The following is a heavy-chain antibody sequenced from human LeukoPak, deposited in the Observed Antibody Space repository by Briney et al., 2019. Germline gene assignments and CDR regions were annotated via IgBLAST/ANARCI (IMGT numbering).Heavy chain of an antibody. CDR1: GFTFSSFG. Sequence: GGSLRLSCAASGFTFSSFGMHWVRQAPGKGLEWVAFIRFDGSKKYYVDSVKGRFTISRDNSKNTLYLQMNSLRPEDTAVYYCXKGSGSTYNDFWSGVXDXWGXXXXVT. D-gene: IGHD3-3*01. V-gene: IGHV3-30*02. CDR2: IRFDGSKK. CDR3: XKGSGSTYNDFWSGVXDX. J-gene: IGHJ4*01.